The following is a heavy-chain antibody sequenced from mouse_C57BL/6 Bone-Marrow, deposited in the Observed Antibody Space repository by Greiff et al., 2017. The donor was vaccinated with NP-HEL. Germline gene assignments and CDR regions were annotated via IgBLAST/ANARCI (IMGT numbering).Heavy chain of an antibody. CDR2: INSDGGST. D-gene: IGHD2-4*01. J-gene: IGHJ2*01. CDR3: ARFMITTDFDY. Sequence: EVKLEESGGGLVQPGESLKLSCESNEYAFPSHDMSWVRKTPEKRLELVAAINSDGGSTYYPDTMERRFIISRDNTKKTLYLQMSSLMSEDTALYYCARFMITTDFDYWGQGTTLTVSS. CDR1: EYAFPSHD. V-gene: IGHV5-2*03.